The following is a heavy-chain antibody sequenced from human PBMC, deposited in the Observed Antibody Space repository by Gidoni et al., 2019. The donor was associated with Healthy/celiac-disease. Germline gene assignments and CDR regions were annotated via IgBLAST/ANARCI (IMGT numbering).Heavy chain of an antibody. CDR2: ISSTSSYI. D-gene: IGHD2-8*01. Sequence: EVQLVESGGGLVKPGGSLRLSCAASGFTFSSYSMNWVRQAQGKGLEWVSSISSTSSYINYADSLKGRFTISRDNAKNSLYLQMNSLRAEDTAVYYCAVYAYDYWGQGTLVTVSS. CDR1: GFTFSSYS. J-gene: IGHJ4*02. V-gene: IGHV3-21*01. CDR3: AVYAYDY.